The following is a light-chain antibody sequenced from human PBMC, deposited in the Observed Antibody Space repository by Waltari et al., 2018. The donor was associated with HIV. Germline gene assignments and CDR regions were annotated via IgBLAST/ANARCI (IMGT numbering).Light chain of an antibody. CDR1: SSTIGAGQV. CDR2: SNT. Sequence: QPGLTQPPSISAAPGETVSISCVGSSSTIGAGQVVHWYQHRPGEAPRPLLSSNTIRPAGIPDRFSNSRSGNAASLLITGLRLEDEADYFCQSYDNTWGVFGGGTKLTVL. CDR3: QSYDNTWGV. J-gene: IGLJ2*01. V-gene: IGLV1-40*01.